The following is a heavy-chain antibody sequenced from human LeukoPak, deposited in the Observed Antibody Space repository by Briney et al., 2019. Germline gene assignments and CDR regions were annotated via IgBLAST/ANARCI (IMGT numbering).Heavy chain of an antibody. CDR2: IYYSGST. Sequence: SETLSLTCTVSGGSISSYYWSWIRQPPGKGLEWIGYIYYSGSTNYNPSLKSRVTISVDTSKNQFSLKLSSVTAADTAVYYCARAPYYYDRSGYYFFDYWGQGTLVTVSS. V-gene: IGHV4-59*01. J-gene: IGHJ4*02. D-gene: IGHD3-22*01. CDR1: GGSISSYY. CDR3: ARAPYYYDRSGYYFFDY.